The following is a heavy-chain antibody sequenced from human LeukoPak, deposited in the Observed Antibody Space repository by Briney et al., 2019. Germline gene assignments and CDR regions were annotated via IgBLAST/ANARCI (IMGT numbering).Heavy chain of an antibody. J-gene: IGHJ6*02. CDR1: GFTFSSYE. V-gene: IGHV3-48*03. Sequence: PGGSLRLSCAAPGFTFSSYEMNWVRQAPGKGLEWVSYISSSGSTIYYADSVKGRFTISRDNAKNSLYLQMNSLRAEDTAVYYCARDFPGDCSGGSCYSGYYGMDVWGQGTTVTVSS. D-gene: IGHD2-15*01. CDR3: ARDFPGDCSGGSCYSGYYGMDV. CDR2: ISSSGSTI.